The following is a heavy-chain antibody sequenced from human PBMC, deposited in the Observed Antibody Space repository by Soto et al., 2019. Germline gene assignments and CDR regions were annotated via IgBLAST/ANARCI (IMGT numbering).Heavy chain of an antibody. CDR1: GYTFTGYY. CDR3: ANEVDVAFSSLQYGMDV. CDR2: INPNSGGT. Sequence: ASVKVSCKASGYTFTGYYMHWVRQAPGQGVEWMGWINPNSGGTNYAQKFQGWVTMTRDTSISTAYMELRRLRSDDTAVYVCANEVDVAFSSLQYGMDVWGQGTTVTASS. J-gene: IGHJ6*02. D-gene: IGHD5-12*01. V-gene: IGHV1-2*04.